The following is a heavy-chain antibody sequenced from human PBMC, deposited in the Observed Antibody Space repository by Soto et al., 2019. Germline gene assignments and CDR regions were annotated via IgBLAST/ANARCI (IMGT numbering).Heavy chain of an antibody. Sequence: QVQLVESGGGVVQPGRSLRLSCAASGFSFSISPMHWVRQAPGKGPERVALISYDGTNKFYADSVKGRFTISRDNPKSTLYLQVDSLRPEDAAVYYCARDPKTSGGQNWAFNYFDSWGQGTLVTVSS. CDR1: GFSFSISP. D-gene: IGHD7-27*01. V-gene: IGHV3-30-3*01. CDR3: ARDPKTSGGQNWAFNYFDS. CDR2: ISYDGTNK. J-gene: IGHJ4*02.